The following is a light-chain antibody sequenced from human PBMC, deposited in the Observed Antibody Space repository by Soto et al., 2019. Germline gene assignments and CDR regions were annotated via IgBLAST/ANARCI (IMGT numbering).Light chain of an antibody. V-gene: IGKV3-11*01. CDR2: DAS. CDR3: QQYGSSK. CDR1: QSVDTF. J-gene: IGKJ1*01. Sequence: ETALTQSPATLSFSPGERATLSCRASQSVDTFLAWYQQKPGQAPRLLIYDASNRATGIPARFSGSGSGTDFTLTISRLEPEDFAVYYCQQYGSSKFGQGTKVDIK.